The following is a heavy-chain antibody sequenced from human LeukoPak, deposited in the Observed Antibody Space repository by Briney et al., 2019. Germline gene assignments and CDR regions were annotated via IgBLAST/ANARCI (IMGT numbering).Heavy chain of an antibody. CDR3: ARDSTGNWNPFDY. J-gene: IGHJ4*02. D-gene: IGHD1-1*01. CDR1: GFTVSNKY. CDR2: ISSSSSYI. V-gene: IGHV3-21*01. Sequence: GGSLRLSCAASGFTVSNKYMTWVRQAPGKGLEWVSSISSSSSYIYYADSVKGRFTISRDNAKNSLYLQMNSLRAEDTAVYYCARDSTGNWNPFDYWGQGTLVTVSS.